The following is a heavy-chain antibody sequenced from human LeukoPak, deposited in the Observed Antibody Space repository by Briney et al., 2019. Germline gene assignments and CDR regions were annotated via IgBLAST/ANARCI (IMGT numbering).Heavy chain of an antibody. CDR3: VRVAKERVGGVYYFDY. Sequence: GGSLRLSCAASGFTFSDYDMHWVRQATGKGLEWVSAIGTAGDTYYTGSVKGRFTISRENVKNSLYLQMNSLRAGDTAVYYCVRVAKERVGGVYYFDYWGQGTPVTVSS. D-gene: IGHD1-1*01. J-gene: IGHJ4*02. CDR1: GFTFSDYD. V-gene: IGHV3-13*01. CDR2: IGTAGDT.